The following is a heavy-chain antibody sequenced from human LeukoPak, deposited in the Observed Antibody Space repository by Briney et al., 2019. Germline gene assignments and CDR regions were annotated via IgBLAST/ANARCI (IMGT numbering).Heavy chain of an antibody. CDR2: ISGSGGST. CDR3: AKDPLLRSGPYYFDY. D-gene: IGHD3-3*01. CDR1: GFTFSSYA. V-gene: IGHV3-23*01. Sequence: WSLRLSCAASGFTFSSYAMSWVRQAPGKGLEWVSAISGSGGSTYYADSVKGRFTISRDNSKNTLYLQMNSLRAEDTAVYYCAKDPLLRSGPYYFDYWGQGTLVTVSS. J-gene: IGHJ4*02.